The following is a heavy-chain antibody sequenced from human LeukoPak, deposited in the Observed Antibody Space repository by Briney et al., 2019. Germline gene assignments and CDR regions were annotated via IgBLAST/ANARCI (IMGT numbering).Heavy chain of an antibody. CDR1: GFTFSRYA. Sequence: GGSLRLSCAASGFTFSRYAVHWVRQAPGKGLEWVAIISYDGSSKYYADSVKGRFTISRDNSKNTLYPQMNSLRAEDTALYYCARSYSSSWYDSYFQHWGQGTLVIVSS. CDR2: ISYDGSSK. CDR3: ARSYSSSWYDSYFQH. V-gene: IGHV3-30*04. J-gene: IGHJ1*01. D-gene: IGHD6-13*01.